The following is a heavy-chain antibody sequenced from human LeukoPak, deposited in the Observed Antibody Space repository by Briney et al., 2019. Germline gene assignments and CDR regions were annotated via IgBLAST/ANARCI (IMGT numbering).Heavy chain of an antibody. D-gene: IGHD3-9*01. CDR1: GYTFTGHY. CDR2: INPNTGGT. CDR3: ARDPLEVRYFDWFGPVDYFDY. Sequence: GASVKVSCKASGYTFTGHYMHWVRQAPGQGLEWMGWINPNTGGTNYAQKFQGRVTMTRDTSISTAYMELSRLRSDDTAVYYCARDPLEVRYFDWFGPVDYFDYWGQGTLVTVSS. V-gene: IGHV1-2*02. J-gene: IGHJ4*02.